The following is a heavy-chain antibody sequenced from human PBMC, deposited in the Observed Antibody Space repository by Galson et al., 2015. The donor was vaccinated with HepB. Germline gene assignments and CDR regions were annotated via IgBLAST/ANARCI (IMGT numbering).Heavy chain of an antibody. V-gene: IGHV4-39*01. J-gene: IGHJ4*02. CDR1: GGSISSSNYY. Sequence: SETLSLTCTVSGGSISSSNYYWAWIRQPPGKRLEWIGSLCYNGRTYYHPSLKSRVTVSGDTSKNQFSLKLISVTAADTAVYYCASLRGYSSSWDLDYWGQGTLVTVSS. CDR2: LCYNGRT. D-gene: IGHD6-13*01. CDR3: ASLRGYSSSWDLDY.